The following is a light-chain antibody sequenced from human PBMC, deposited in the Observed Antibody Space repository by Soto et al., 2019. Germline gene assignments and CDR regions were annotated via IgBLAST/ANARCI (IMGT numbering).Light chain of an antibody. CDR1: SSDVGGYNY. Sequence: QSALTQPPSATGCPGQSVAISCTGTSSDVGGYNYVSWYQQHPGKAPKLMISEVSKRPSGVPDRFSGSKSGNTASLTVSGLQAEDEADYYCSSFAGNNNLVFGGGTQLTVL. CDR3: SSFAGNNNLV. J-gene: IGLJ2*01. V-gene: IGLV2-8*01. CDR2: EVS.